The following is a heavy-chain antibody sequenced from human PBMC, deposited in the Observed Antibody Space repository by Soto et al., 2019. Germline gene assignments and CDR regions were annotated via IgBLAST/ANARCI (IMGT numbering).Heavy chain of an antibody. CDR1: GGIFSTYA. CDR3: ARYRDDYGSLNSYNRIDL. J-gene: IGHJ4*02. V-gene: IGHV1-69*01. CDR2: IIPLFGTP. Sequence: QVQLVQSGAEVKKPGSSVKVSCKASGGIFSTYAIIWLRQAPGQGLEWMGGIIPLFGTPNYAQRFQGRVTITADESTSTAYMELSRLRSEDTAVYYCARYRDDYGSLNSYNRIDLWGQGTLVTVSS. D-gene: IGHD3-10*01.